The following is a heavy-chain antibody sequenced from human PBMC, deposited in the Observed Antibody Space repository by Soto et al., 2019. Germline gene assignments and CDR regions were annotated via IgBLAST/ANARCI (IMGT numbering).Heavy chain of an antibody. CDR3: ARRRYCSSTCLGWFDP. CDR2: IYYSGST. Sequence: QVQLQESGPGLVKPSQTLSLTCTVSGGSISSGDYYWSWIRQPPGKGLEWIGYIYYSGSTYYNPSLKSRVTISVDTSKNQFSLKLSSVTAADTAVYYCARRRYCSSTCLGWFDPWGQGTLVTVSS. V-gene: IGHV4-30-4*01. J-gene: IGHJ5*02. CDR1: GGSISSGDYY. D-gene: IGHD2-2*01.